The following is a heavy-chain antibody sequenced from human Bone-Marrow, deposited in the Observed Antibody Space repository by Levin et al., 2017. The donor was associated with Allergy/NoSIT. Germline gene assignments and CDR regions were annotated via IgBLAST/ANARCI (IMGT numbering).Heavy chain of an antibody. Sequence: SGGSLRLSCAASGFTFSSYSMNWVRQAPGKGLEWVSSISSSSSYIYYADSVKGRFTISRDNAKNSLYLQMNSLRAEDTAVYYCARDFTMVRGVIFFDYWGQGTLVTVSS. CDR2: ISSSSSYI. J-gene: IGHJ4*02. CDR3: ARDFTMVRGVIFFDY. CDR1: GFTFSSYS. V-gene: IGHV3-21*01. D-gene: IGHD3-10*01.